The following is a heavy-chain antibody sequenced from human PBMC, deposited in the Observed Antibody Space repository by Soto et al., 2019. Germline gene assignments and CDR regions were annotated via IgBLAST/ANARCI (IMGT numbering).Heavy chain of an antibody. J-gene: IGHJ6*02. CDR3: ATDRKFYYGSGSSDSVHSGIDV. D-gene: IGHD3-10*01. V-gene: IGHV4-59*01. CDR2: IYYSGST. CDR1: GGSISSYY. Sequence: PSETLSLTCTVSGGSISSYYWSWIRQPPGKGLEWIGYIYYSGSTNYNPSLKSRVTISVDTSKNQFSLKLSSVTAADTAVYYCATDRKFYYGSGSSDSVHSGIDVWGHGTTATVSS.